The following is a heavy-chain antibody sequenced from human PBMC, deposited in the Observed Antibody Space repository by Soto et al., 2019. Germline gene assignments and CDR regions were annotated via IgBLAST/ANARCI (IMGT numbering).Heavy chain of an antibody. J-gene: IGHJ4*02. CDR3: AKDGSRIQLWSQGVSDYFDY. CDR1: GFTFSSYA. CDR2: ISGSGGST. Sequence: GGSLRLSCAASGFTFSSYAMSWVRQAPGKGLEWVSAISGSGGSTYYADSVKGRFTISRDNSKNTLYLQMNSLRAEDMAVYYCAKDGSRIQLWSQGVSDYFDYWGQGTLVTVSS. D-gene: IGHD5-18*01. V-gene: IGHV3-23*01.